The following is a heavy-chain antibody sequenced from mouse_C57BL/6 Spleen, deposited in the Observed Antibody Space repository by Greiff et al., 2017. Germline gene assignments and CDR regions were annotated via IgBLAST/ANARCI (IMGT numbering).Heavy chain of an antibody. D-gene: IGHD3-1*01. CDR1: GFTFSSYA. Sequence: EVKVVESGGGLVKPGGSLKLSCAASGFTFSSYAMSWVRQTPEKRLEWVATISDGGSYTDYPDNVKGRFTISRDNAKNNLYLQMSHLKSEDTAMYYCARAPGYFDYWGQGTTLTVSS. V-gene: IGHV5-4*03. CDR2: ISDGGSYT. J-gene: IGHJ2*01. CDR3: ARAPGYFDY.